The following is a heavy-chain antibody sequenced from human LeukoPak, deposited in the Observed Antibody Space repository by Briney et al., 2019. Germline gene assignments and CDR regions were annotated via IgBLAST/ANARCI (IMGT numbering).Heavy chain of an antibody. Sequence: ASVKVSCKASGYTFSNYGISWVRQAPGQGLEWMGWIIPNTGATNYAQKFQGRVTMTRDTSISTAYMELSSLRSDDTAVYYCARGGSVSDPPFGYWGQGTLVTVSS. CDR3: ARGGSVSDPPFGY. CDR1: GYTFSNYG. D-gene: IGHD5/OR15-5a*01. CDR2: IIPNTGAT. J-gene: IGHJ4*02. V-gene: IGHV1-2*02.